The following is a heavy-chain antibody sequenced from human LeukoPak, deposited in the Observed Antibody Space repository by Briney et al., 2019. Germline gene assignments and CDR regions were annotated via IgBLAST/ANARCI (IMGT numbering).Heavy chain of an antibody. CDR2: ISYDGSNE. CDR3: AREPYSSGWYFSYYFDY. D-gene: IGHD6-19*01. J-gene: IGHJ4*02. CDR1: GFTFSNYA. Sequence: PGGSLRLSCAASGFTFSNYAIHWVRQAPGKGLEWVAVISYDGSNEYYADSVKGRFTISRDNSKNTLYLQMNSLRVEDTAVYYCAREPYSSGWYFSYYFDYWGQGILVTVSS. V-gene: IGHV3-30-3*01.